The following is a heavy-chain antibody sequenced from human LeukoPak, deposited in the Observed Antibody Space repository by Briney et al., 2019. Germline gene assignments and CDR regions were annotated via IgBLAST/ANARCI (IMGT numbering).Heavy chain of an antibody. Sequence: GASVKVSCTASGYNFIKYVIHWVRQAPGQRLEWMGWINAGSAYTKVSQSFQDRVTITRDTSASTAYLEVSSLRYEDRAVYYCARGFILYDFWSGYSPYGMDVWGQGTTVTVSS. CDR1: GYNFIKYV. V-gene: IGHV1-3*01. D-gene: IGHD3/OR15-3a*01. CDR3: ARGFILYDFWSGYSPYGMDV. CDR2: INAGSAYT. J-gene: IGHJ6*02.